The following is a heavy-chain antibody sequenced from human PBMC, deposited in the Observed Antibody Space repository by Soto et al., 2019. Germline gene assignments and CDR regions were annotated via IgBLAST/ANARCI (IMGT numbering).Heavy chain of an antibody. Sequence: QLQLQESGPGLVKPSETLSLTCTVSGGSISSSSYYWAWIRQPPGKGLEWIGSIYYSGSTYYNPSLNSRVTISVDTSKNQFSLKLSSVTAADTAVYYCASQYYYDSSGYLGGPWGQGTLVTVSS. V-gene: IGHV4-39*01. D-gene: IGHD3-22*01. J-gene: IGHJ5*02. CDR2: IYYSGST. CDR1: GGSISSSSYY. CDR3: ASQYYYDSSGYLGGP.